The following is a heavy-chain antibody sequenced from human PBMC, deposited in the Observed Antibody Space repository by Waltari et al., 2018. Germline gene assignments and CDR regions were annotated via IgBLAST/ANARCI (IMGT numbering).Heavy chain of an antibody. CDR2: ISGSGGST. V-gene: IGHV3-23*01. CDR1: GFTFSSYA. J-gene: IGHJ4*02. D-gene: IGHD4-17*01. CDR3: AKISTVTTSLDY. Sequence: EVQLLESGGGLVQPGGSLRLSCAASGFTFSSYAMSWVRQAPGKGLGWVSAISGSGGSTYYADSVKGRFTISRDNSKNTLYLQMNSLRAEDTAVYYCAKISTVTTSLDYWGQGTLVTVSS.